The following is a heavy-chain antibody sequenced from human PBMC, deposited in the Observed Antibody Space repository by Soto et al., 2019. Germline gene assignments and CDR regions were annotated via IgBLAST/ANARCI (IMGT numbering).Heavy chain of an antibody. CDR3: AGGGPVARGDFDY. CDR1: GGTFSSYA. V-gene: IGHV1-69*06. Sequence: QVQLVQSGPEVKKPGASMNVSCKASGGTFSSYAISWVRQAPGQGLEWMGGIIPSFGTANFAHKFQGRVTITADKSTSTAYMELSSLRSEDTAVYYCAGGGPVARGDFDYCGQATLVTVSS. CDR2: IIPSFGTA. D-gene: IGHD3-16*01. J-gene: IGHJ4*02.